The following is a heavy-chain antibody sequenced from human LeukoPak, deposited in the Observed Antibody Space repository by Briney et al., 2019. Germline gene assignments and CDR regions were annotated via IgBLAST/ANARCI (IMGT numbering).Heavy chain of an antibody. CDR3: AKATCSGASCNRFDY. J-gene: IGHJ4*02. D-gene: IGHD2-15*01. CDR1: GFTFISYA. CDR2: MRGSGGSST. V-gene: IGHV3-23*01. Sequence: PGGSLRLSCAASGFTFISYAMSWFRQAPGKGLEWVSSMRGSGGSSTYYADSVKGRFTISRDNSKNTLYLQMNSLRAEDTAVYYCAKATCSGASCNRFDYWGQGTLVTVSS.